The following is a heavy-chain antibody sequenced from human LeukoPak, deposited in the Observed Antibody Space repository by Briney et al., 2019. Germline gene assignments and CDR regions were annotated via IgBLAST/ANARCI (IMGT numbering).Heavy chain of an antibody. CDR1: GGSFSGYY. V-gene: IGHV4-34*01. CDR3: ARGRSTSCLAY. CDR2: INHSGST. D-gene: IGHD2-2*01. J-gene: IGHJ4*02. Sequence: SETLSLTCAVYGGSFSGYYWSWIRQPPGKGLEWIGEINHSGSTNYNPSLKSRVTISVDTSKNQFSLKLSSVTAADTAVYYCARGRSTSCLAYWGQETLVTVPS.